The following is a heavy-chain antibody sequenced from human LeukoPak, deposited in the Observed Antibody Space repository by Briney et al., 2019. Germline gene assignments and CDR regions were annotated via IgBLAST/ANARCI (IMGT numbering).Heavy chain of an antibody. CDR3: ARGSSGHYFDY. Sequence: MSSETLFLTCAVYGGSFSGYYWSWIRQPPGKGLEWIGEINHSGSTNYNPSLKSRVTISVDTSKNQFSLKLSSVTAADTAVYYCARGSSGHYFDYWGQGTLVTVSS. CDR1: GGSFSGYY. J-gene: IGHJ4*02. CDR2: INHSGST. D-gene: IGHD6-19*01. V-gene: IGHV4-34*01.